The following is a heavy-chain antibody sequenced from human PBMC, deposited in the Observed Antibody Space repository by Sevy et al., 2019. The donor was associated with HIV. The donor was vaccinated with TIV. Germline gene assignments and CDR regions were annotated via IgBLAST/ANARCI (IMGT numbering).Heavy chain of an antibody. CDR3: ARRDLNHQFLIDY. V-gene: IGHV3-30*03. J-gene: IGHJ4*02. CDR2: ISYDEREI. CDR1: GFTFHRYA. Sequence: VGSLRLSCAASGFTFHRYAMHWVRQVPGKGLEWLSYISYDEREIYYAEFVKGRFTVSRDNSKNTMYLQMNSLRPEDTAMYHCARRDLNHQFLIDYWGQGTLVTVSS.